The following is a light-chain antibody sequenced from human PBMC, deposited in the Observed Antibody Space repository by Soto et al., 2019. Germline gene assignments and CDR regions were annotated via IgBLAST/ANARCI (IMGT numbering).Light chain of an antibody. CDR3: QQYGVSPWT. CDR1: KRLSSCY. Sequence: IVLTQSPGTLSLSPGEGATLSCRSSKRLSSCYLAWYQHKPGKAPSLLIHGAARRATGIPDRFSGSASGTDFTLTISRLEPEDFAMYYCQQYGVSPWTFGQGTKVDIK. J-gene: IGKJ1*01. CDR2: GAA. V-gene: IGKV3-20*01.